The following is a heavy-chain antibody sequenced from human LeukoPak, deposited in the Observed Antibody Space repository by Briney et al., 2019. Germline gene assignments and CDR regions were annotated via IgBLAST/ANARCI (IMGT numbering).Heavy chain of an antibody. V-gene: IGHV3-23*01. CDR1: GATFSMYA. J-gene: IGHJ4*02. CDR3: AKDCSSTSCPTSDY. CDR2: ISGSGVST. D-gene: IGHD2-2*01. Sequence: GGSLRLSCAASGATFSMYAMSWVRQAPGKGLEWVSAISGSGVSTYYADSVKGRFTISRDNSKNTLYLQMNSLRAEDTAVYYCAKDCSSTSCPTSDYWGQGTLVTVSS.